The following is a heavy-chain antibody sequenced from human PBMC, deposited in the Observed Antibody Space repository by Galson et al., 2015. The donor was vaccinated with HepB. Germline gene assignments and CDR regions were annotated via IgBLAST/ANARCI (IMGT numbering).Heavy chain of an antibody. CDR2: IYYGGST. CDR3: ARPYDSRGYNEYSFDY. D-gene: IGHD3-22*01. J-gene: IGHJ4*02. V-gene: IGHV4-39*01. Sequence: SETLSLTCTVSGGSISSSSYSWGWIRQPPGKGLEWIGNIYYGGSTYYNASLKSRVTISVDTSKNQFSLKLNSVTAADTAVYYCARPYDSRGYNEYSFDYWGQGTLVTVSS. CDR1: GGSISSSSYS.